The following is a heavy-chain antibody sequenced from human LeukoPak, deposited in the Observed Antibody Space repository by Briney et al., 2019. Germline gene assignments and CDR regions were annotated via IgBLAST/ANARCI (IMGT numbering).Heavy chain of an antibody. CDR1: GFSISSYE. Sequence: GGSLRLSCAASGFSISSYEMNWVRQTPGKGLEWVSGISWNSGSIGYADSVKGRFTISRDNAKNSLYLQMNSLRAEDMALYYCAKVNARGYLGAFDIWGQGTMVTVSS. V-gene: IGHV3-9*03. CDR3: AKVNARGYLGAFDI. D-gene: IGHD3-22*01. J-gene: IGHJ3*02. CDR2: ISWNSGSI.